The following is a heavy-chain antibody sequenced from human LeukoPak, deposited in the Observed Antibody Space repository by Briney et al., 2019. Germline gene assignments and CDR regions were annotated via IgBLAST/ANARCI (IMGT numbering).Heavy chain of an antibody. V-gene: IGHV3-23*01. CDR3: AKEGYCSGISCWNGYFDY. CDR2: ISGSGQIT. D-gene: IGHD2-2*01. CDR1: GFTFSSYA. J-gene: IGHJ4*02. Sequence: HPGGSLRLSCAASGFTFSSYAMSWVRQAPRKGLEWVSLISGSGQITYYTDPVKGRLTISRDNSKNMLYLQMNSLRAEDTAVYYCAKEGYCSGISCWNGYFDYWGQGTLVTVSS.